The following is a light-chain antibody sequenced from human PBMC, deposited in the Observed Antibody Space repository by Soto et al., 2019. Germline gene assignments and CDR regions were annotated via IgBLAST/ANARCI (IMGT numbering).Light chain of an antibody. CDR1: QSVSSSY. J-gene: IGKJ3*01. CDR2: GAS. Sequence: EIVLRQSPGTLSLSPGERATLSCRASQSVSSSYLAWYQQKPGQAPRLLIYGASSRATAIPDRFSGSGSGTDFTLSISRLEPEDFAVYYCQQYGSSPPRFTFGPGTKVDIK. V-gene: IGKV3-20*01. CDR3: QQYGSSPPRFT.